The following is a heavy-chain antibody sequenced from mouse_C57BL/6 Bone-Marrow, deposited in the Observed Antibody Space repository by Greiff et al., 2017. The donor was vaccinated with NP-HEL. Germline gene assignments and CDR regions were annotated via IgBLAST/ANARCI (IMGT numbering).Heavy chain of an antibody. J-gene: IGHJ1*03. CDR3: ATSSPDWYFDV. Sequence: EVKLVESGPVLVKPGASVKMSCKASGYTFTDYYMNWVKQSHGKSLEWIGVINPYNGGTSYNQKFKGKATLTVDKSSSTAYMELNSLTSEDSAVYYCATSSPDWYFDVWGTGTTVTVSS. CDR1: GYTFTDYY. D-gene: IGHD1-1*01. CDR2: INPYNGGT. V-gene: IGHV1-19*01.